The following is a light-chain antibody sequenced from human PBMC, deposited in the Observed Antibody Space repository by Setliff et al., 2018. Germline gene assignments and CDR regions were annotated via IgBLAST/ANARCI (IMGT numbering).Light chain of an antibody. Sequence: EIVLTQSPGTLSLSPGERATLSCRASQSVSSSYLAWYQQKPGQAPRLLIYGASSRATGIPDRFNGSGSGTGFTLTISRLEPEDFAVYYCQQYISSPPTFGQGTKVDIK. V-gene: IGKV3-20*01. CDR3: QQYISSPPT. J-gene: IGKJ1*01. CDR2: GAS. CDR1: QSVSSSY.